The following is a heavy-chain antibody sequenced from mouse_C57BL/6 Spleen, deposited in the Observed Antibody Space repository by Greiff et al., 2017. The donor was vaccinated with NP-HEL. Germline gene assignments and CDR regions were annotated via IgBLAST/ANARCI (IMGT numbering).Heavy chain of an antibody. CDR1: GYTFTDYY. J-gene: IGHJ2*01. V-gene: IGHV1-26*01. CDR3: AITTVPYFDY. Sequence: EVQLQQSGPELVKPGASVKISCKASGYTFTDYYMNWVKQSHGKSLEWIGDINPNNGGTSYNQKFKGKATLTVDKSSSTAYMELRSLTSEDSAVYYCAITTVPYFDYWGQGTTLTVSS. CDR2: INPNNGGT. D-gene: IGHD1-1*01.